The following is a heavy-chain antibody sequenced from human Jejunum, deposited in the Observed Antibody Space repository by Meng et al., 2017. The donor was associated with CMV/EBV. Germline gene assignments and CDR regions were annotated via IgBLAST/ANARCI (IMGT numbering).Heavy chain of an antibody. CDR3: ARQECGGDCDMDV. Sequence: APGSTFNNYWMTWVRKAPGKGLEWVANVREEVSERNYVDSVKGRFTISRDNAKNSMCLQMDSLRVEDTAVYYCARQECGGDCDMDVWGQGTTVTVSS. J-gene: IGHJ6*02. V-gene: IGHV3-7*01. CDR2: VREEVSER. CDR1: GSTFNNYW. D-gene: IGHD2-21*01.